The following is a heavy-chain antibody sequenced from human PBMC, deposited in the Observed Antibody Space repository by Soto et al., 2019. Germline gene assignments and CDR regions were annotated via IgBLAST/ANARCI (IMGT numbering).Heavy chain of an antibody. CDR1: GFTFSSYS. D-gene: IGHD3-9*01. Sequence: GGSLRLSCVASGFTFSSYSISWVRQAPWKGLEWVSAISGDGSSTYFADSGKGRFTISRDNSKNTLYLQMNSLRAEDTAVYYCAKDWEFDWPNYYFDYWGQGTLVTSPQ. J-gene: IGHJ4*02. CDR2: ISGDGSST. CDR3: AKDWEFDWPNYYFDY. V-gene: IGHV3-23*01.